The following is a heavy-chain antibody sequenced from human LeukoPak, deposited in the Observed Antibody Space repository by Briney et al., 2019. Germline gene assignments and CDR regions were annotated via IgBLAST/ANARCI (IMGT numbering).Heavy chain of an antibody. V-gene: IGHV3-23*01. Sequence: PGGSLRLSCAASGFTFSSYAMSWVRQAPGKGLEWVSAISGSGGSTYYADSVKGRFTISRDNSKNTLYLQVNSLRAEDTAVYYCAKSSIVVVPAATYFDYWGQGTLVTVSS. D-gene: IGHD2-2*01. CDR1: GFTFSSYA. CDR2: ISGSGGST. CDR3: AKSSIVVVPAATYFDY. J-gene: IGHJ4*02.